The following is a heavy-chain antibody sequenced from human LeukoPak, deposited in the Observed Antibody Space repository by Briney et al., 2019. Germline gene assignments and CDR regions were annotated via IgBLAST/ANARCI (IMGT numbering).Heavy chain of an antibody. Sequence: GRSLRLSCAASGFTFDDYATHWVRQAPGKGREGGSGICWNSVSIGYADSVKGRFTISRDNAKNYLYLQMNSLRAEDMALYYCAKGAGKLGYYYYYMDVWGKGTTVTVSS. D-gene: IGHD1-14*01. CDR2: ICWNSVSI. V-gene: IGHV3-9*03. J-gene: IGHJ6*03. CDR1: GFTFDDYA. CDR3: AKGAGKLGYYYYYMDV.